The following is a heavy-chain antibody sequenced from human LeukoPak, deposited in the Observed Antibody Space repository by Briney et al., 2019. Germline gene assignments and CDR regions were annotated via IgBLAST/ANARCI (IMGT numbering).Heavy chain of an antibody. V-gene: IGHV4-59*01. CDR1: GGSISNYY. J-gene: IGHJ4*02. Sequence: ASETLSLTCTVSGGSISNYYWSWIRQPPGKGLEWIGYIYYSGTTNYNPSLKSRVTISVDTSKSQFSLKLNSVTAADTAVYYCARGVYIAAAQYGYWGQGTLVTVSS. CDR2: IYYSGTT. D-gene: IGHD6-13*01. CDR3: ARGVYIAAAQYGY.